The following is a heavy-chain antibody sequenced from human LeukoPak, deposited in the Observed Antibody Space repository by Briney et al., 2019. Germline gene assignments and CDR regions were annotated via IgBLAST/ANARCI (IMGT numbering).Heavy chain of an antibody. J-gene: IGHJ5*01. V-gene: IGHV4-59*08. CDR1: DGSISSYY. CDR2: IYGGGST. CDR3: ARQVGQMRFDS. Sequence: PSETLSLTCTVSDGSISSYYCSWIRQPPGKGLEWIGYIYGGGSTNYNPSLTSRVTISVDTSKNQFSLSLSSVTAADTAVYYCARQVGQMRFDSWGQGTLVTVSS. D-gene: IGHD1-26*01.